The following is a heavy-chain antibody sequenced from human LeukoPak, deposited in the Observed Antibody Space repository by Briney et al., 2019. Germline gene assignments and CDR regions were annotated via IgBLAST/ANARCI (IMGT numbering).Heavy chain of an antibody. J-gene: IGHJ4*02. CDR2: ISHDGSNK. CDR3: AKVRWGSDNALDS. V-gene: IGHV3-30*18. D-gene: IGHD3-16*01. CDR1: RFPFSDYG. Sequence: GGSLRLSCAASRFPFSDYGMYWVRQAPGKGLEWLAVISHDGSNKHYADSVKGRITISRDNSMNTLYLQMNSLTAEDTAVYYCAKVRWGSDNALDSWGQGTLVTGSS.